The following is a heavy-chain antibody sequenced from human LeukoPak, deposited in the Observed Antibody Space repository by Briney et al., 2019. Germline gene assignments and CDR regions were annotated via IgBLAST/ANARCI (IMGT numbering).Heavy chain of an antibody. J-gene: IGHJ4*02. Sequence: GGSLRLSCAASGFTFTSYSMNWVRQAPGKGLEWVSTISGGGGSTYYADSVKGRFTISRDNSKNTLYLQVNSLRAEDTAVYYCAKGGRGDVPPFDYGGKETLVTVSS. CDR1: GFTFTSYS. D-gene: IGHD3-16*01. CDR3: AKGGRGDVPPFDY. V-gene: IGHV3-23*01. CDR2: ISGGGGST.